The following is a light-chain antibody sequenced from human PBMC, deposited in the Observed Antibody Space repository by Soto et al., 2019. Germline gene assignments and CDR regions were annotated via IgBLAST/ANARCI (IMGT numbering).Light chain of an antibody. CDR1: QSLVYSDGNTY. V-gene: IGKV2-30*01. Sequence: DVVMTQSPLSLPVTLGQPASISCRSSQSLVYSDGNTYLNWFLQRPGQSPRRLIYKVSNRDSGVPDRFSGSGSGTDFTLEISSVEAEDVGTYYCMQNTSWPWTFGLGTKVEFK. CDR2: KVS. CDR3: MQNTSWPWT. J-gene: IGKJ1*01.